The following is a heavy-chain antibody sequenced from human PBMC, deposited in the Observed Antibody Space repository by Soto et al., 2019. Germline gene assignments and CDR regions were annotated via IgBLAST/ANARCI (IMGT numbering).Heavy chain of an antibody. CDR2: IWYDGSNK. J-gene: IGHJ6*02. CDR3: AREDIVATIMDYYYYGMDV. Sequence: QVQLVESGGGVVQPGRSLRLSCAASGFTFSSYGMHWVRQAPGKGLEWVAVIWYDGSNKYYADSVKGRFTISRDNSKNTLYLQMNSLRAEDTAVYYCAREDIVATIMDYYYYGMDVWGQGTTVTVSS. D-gene: IGHD5-12*01. V-gene: IGHV3-33*01. CDR1: GFTFSSYG.